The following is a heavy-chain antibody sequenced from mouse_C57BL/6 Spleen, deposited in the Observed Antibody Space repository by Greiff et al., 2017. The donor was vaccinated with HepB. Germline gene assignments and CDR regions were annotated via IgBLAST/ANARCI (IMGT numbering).Heavy chain of an antibody. Sequence: VQLKQSGPGLVKPSQSLSLTCSVTGYSITSGYYWNWIRQFPGNKLEWMGYISYDGSNNYNPSLKNRISITRDTSKNQFFLKLNSVTTEDTATYDCAIYYDYDGWVFDYWGQGTTLTVSS. V-gene: IGHV3-6*01. J-gene: IGHJ2*01. CDR3: AIYYDYDGWVFDY. CDR1: GYSITSGYY. D-gene: IGHD2-4*01. CDR2: ISYDGSN.